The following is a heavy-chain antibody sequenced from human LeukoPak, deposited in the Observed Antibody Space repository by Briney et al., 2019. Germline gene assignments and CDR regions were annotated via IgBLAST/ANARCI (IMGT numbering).Heavy chain of an antibody. V-gene: IGHV4-59*13. CDR3: ARTGRRGYFDF. Sequence: SETLSLTCNVSGASISDYYWSWVRQSPEKGLEWIASLLYSGSTHYNPSLRSRVAISGDTSNNQFSLKLTSVTTADTAVYFCARTGRRGYFDFWGRGTLVTVSS. CDR1: GASISDYY. J-gene: IGHJ2*01. D-gene: IGHD1-14*01. CDR2: LLYSGST.